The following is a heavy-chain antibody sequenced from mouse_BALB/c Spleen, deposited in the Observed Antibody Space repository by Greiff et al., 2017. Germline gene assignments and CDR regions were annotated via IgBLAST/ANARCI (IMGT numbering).Heavy chain of an antibody. CDR2: ILPGSGST. CDR1: GYTFSSYW. CDR3: ARTPKYALYFDY. D-gene: IGHD2-10*02. Sequence: QVQLQQSGAELMKPGASVKISCKATGYTFSSYWIEWVKQRPGHGLEWIGEILPGSGSTNYNEKFKGKATFTADTSSNTAYMQLSSLTSEDSAVYYCARTPKYALYFDYWGQGTTLTVSS. J-gene: IGHJ2*01. V-gene: IGHV1-9*01.